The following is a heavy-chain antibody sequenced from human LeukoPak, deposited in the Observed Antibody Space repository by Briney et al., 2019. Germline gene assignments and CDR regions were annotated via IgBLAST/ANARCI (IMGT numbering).Heavy chain of an antibody. CDR3: VRDRAWAFDY. J-gene: IGHJ4*02. Sequence: HSGGSLRLSCAASGFTLSSYAMSWVRQGPGKWLEWVSVISVSGNTYHADSVKGRFTFSRDNSKTTVYLQMNSMRPEDTAVYYCVRDRAWAFDYWGQGSLVTVS. D-gene: IGHD7-27*01. CDR2: ISVSGNT. CDR1: GFTLSSYA. V-gene: IGHV3-23*01.